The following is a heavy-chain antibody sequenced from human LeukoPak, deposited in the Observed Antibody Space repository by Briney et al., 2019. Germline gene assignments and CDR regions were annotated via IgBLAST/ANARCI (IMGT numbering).Heavy chain of an antibody. CDR3: ARETPRRGETRDGYR. V-gene: IGHV3-7*01. Sequence: GGSLRLSCAASGFTFRNYWMNWVRQAPGKGLECLANIKEDGSETYYADSVVGRFTISRDNAKNSLYLQMNSLRAEDTAVYYCARETPRRGETRDGYRWGQGTLVTVPS. CDR2: IKEDGSET. CDR1: GFTFRNYW. D-gene: IGHD5-24*01. J-gene: IGHJ4*02.